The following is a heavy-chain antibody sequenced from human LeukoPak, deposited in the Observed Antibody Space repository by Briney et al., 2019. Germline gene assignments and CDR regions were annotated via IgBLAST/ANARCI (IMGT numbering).Heavy chain of an antibody. CDR2: ISYDGSNK. V-gene: IGHV3-30*04. CDR3: ARAPGHSYGPFFDY. Sequence: GGSLRLSCAASGFTFSTYAMHWVRQAPGKGLEWVAVISYDGSNKYYADSVKGRFTFSRDNSKNTLYLQMTSLGAEDTAVYYCARAPGHSYGPFFDYWGQGTLVTVSS. CDR1: GFTFSTYA. J-gene: IGHJ4*02. D-gene: IGHD5-18*01.